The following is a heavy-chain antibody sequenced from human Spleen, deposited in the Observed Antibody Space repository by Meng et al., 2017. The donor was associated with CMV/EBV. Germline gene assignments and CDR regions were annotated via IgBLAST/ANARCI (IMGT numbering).Heavy chain of an antibody. CDR2: INPNSGAT. CDR1: GYSFIGSY. V-gene: IGHV1-2*02. CDR3: ARDDEYSNTWYKWFDP. J-gene: IGHJ5*02. D-gene: IGHD2/OR15-2a*01. Sequence: SGYSFIGSYIHWVRQAPGQGLEWLGYINPNSGATNYAPKFQGRVTMTRDMSITTGYMELSRLRADDTAMYYCARDDEYSNTWYKWFDPWGQGTLVTVSS.